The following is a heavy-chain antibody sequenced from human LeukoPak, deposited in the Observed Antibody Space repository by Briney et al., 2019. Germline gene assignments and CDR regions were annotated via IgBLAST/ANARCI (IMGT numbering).Heavy chain of an antibody. CDR2: ISPSATTI. D-gene: IGHD6-6*01. Sequence: GGSLRLSCAASGFTFEDYAMHWVRQAPGKGLEWVSYISPSATTIYYADSVKGRFTISRDNAKNSLYLQMNSLRAEDTAVYYCAGEYSSSSGRSFDYWGQGTLVTVSS. CDR3: AGEYSSSSGRSFDY. CDR1: GFTFEDYA. V-gene: IGHV3-48*01. J-gene: IGHJ4*02.